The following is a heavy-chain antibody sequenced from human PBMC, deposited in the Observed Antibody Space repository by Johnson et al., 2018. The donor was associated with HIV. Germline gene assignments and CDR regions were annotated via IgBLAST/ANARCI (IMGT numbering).Heavy chain of an antibody. CDR3: ASLIAAAQADI. CDR2: ISYDGSNK. V-gene: IGHV3-30*03. J-gene: IGHJ3*02. CDR1: GFTFNSYG. D-gene: IGHD6-13*01. Sequence: QVQLVESGGGVVQPGRSLRLSCAASGFTFNSYGMHWVRQAPGKGLEWVAVISYDGSNKYYADSVKGRFTISRDNSKNTLYLQMNSLRAEDTAVYYCASLIAAAQADIWGQGTMVTVSS.